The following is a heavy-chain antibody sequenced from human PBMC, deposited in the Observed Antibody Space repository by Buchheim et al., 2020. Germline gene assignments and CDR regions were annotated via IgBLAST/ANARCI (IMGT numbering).Heavy chain of an antibody. J-gene: IGHJ4*02. D-gene: IGHD4-17*01. V-gene: IGHV2-5*02. CDR2: IFWDDVK. CDR1: GFSLSTTGVG. CDR3: AHLGGDHGDYV. Sequence: QITLQESGPTLVKPTQTLTLTCTFSGFSLSTTGVGVGWIRQPPGKALEWLALIFWDDVKRYSPSLNTRLTITNATSKTHVSLSMTNMDPVDTATYFCAHLGGDHGDYVWGQGSL.